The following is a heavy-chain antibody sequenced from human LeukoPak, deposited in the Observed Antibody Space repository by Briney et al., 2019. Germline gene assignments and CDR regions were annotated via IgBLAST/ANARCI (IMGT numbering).Heavy chain of an antibody. D-gene: IGHD6-13*01. CDR1: GFTFSSYA. V-gene: IGHV3-23*01. CDR2: ISGSSGST. J-gene: IGHJ4*02. CDR3: AKDRGSSSLYFDY. Sequence: GGSLRLSCAASGFTFSSYAMSWVRQAPGKGLEWVSAISGSSGSTYYADSVKGRFTISRDNSKNTLYLQMSSLRAEDTAVYYGAKDRGSSSLYFDYWGQGTLVTVSS.